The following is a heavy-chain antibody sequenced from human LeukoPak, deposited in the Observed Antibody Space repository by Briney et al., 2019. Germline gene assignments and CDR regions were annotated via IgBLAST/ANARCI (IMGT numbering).Heavy chain of an antibody. Sequence: PPETLSLTCAVYGGSFCGYYWSWIRQPPGKGLEWIGEINHSGSTNYNPSLKSRVTISVDTSKNQFSLKLSPVTAADTAVYYCARGRHGYYYYMDVWGKGTTVTVSS. CDR1: GGSFCGYY. CDR2: INHSGST. CDR3: ARGRHGYYYYMDV. V-gene: IGHV4-34*01. J-gene: IGHJ6*03.